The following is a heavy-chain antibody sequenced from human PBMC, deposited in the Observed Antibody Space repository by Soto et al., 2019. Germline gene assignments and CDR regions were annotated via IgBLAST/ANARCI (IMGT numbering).Heavy chain of an antibody. CDR1: GYTFTSYD. V-gene: IGHV1-8*01. CDR2: MNPNSGNT. Sequence: ASVKVSCKASGYTFTSYDINWVRQATGQGLEWMGWMNPNSGNTGYVQKFQGRVTMTRNTSISTAYMELSSLRSEDTAVYYCARFGSYDFWSGSFFYYYYMDVWGKGTTVTVSS. CDR3: ARFGSYDFWSGSFFYYYYMDV. J-gene: IGHJ6*03. D-gene: IGHD3-3*01.